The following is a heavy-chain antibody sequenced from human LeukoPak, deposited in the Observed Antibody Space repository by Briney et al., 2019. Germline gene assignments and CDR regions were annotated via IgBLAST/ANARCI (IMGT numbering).Heavy chain of an antibody. CDR3: ARVLGSTWYFFDY. CDR2: IRYDGSNK. Sequence: GGSLRLSCAASGFTFSSYGMHWVRQAPGKGLEWVAFIRYDGSNKYYADSVKGRFTISRDNSKNTLYLQMKSLRAEDTAVYYCARVLGSTWYFFDYWGQGTLVTVSS. J-gene: IGHJ4*02. D-gene: IGHD6-13*01. V-gene: IGHV3-30*02. CDR1: GFTFSSYG.